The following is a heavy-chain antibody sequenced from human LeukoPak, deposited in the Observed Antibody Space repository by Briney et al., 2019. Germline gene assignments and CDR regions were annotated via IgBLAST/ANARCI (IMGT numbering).Heavy chain of an antibody. CDR3: AKWGLNIVVVVAATSYFDY. CDR1: GFTFSSYA. J-gene: IGHJ4*02. Sequence: PGGSLRLSCAASGFTFSSYAMSWVRQAPGKGLEWVSAISGSGGSTYYADSVKGRFTISRDNSKNTLYLQMNSLRAEDTAVYYCAKWGLNIVVVVAATSYFDYWGQGTLVTVSS. CDR2: ISGSGGST. V-gene: IGHV3-23*01. D-gene: IGHD2-15*01.